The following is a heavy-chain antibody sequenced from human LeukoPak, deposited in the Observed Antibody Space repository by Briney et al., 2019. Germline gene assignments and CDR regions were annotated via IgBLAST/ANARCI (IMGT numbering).Heavy chain of an antibody. CDR3: ARAYYDFWSGIED. D-gene: IGHD3-3*01. V-gene: IGHV4-31*03. CDR2: IYYSGST. J-gene: IGHJ4*02. CDR1: GGSISSGGYY. Sequence: SQTLSLTCTVSGGSISSGGYYWSWIRQHPGKGLEWIGYIYYSGSTYYNPSLMSRVTISVDTSKNQFSLKLSSVTAADTAVYYCARAYYDFWSGIEDWGQGTLVTVSS.